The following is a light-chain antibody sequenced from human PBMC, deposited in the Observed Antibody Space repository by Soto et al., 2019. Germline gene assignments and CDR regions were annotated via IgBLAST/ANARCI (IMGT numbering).Light chain of an antibody. CDR2: AAT. J-gene: IGKJ4*01. CDR3: QQANSFPLT. CDR1: QDIRSW. Sequence: DIPMTQSPSHVSASVGDRVSITCRASQDIRSWLAWYQQRPGKAPKLLIYAATILQSGVPSRFSGSGSGTAFTLTISNLQPEDFASYFCQQANSFPLTFGGGTKVDIK. V-gene: IGKV1-12*01.